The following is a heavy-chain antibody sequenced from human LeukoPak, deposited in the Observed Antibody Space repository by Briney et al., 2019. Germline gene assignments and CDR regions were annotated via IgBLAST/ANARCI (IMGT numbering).Heavy chain of an antibody. Sequence: SVKVSCKASGYTFTSYAISWVRQAPGQGLEWMGGIIPIFGTANYAQKFQGRVTITADKSTSTAYMELSSLRSEDTAVYYCAIERAYGESAFDIWGQGTMVTVSS. CDR2: IIPIFGTA. CDR1: GYTFTSYA. V-gene: IGHV1-69*06. CDR3: AIERAYGESAFDI. J-gene: IGHJ3*02. D-gene: IGHD4-17*01.